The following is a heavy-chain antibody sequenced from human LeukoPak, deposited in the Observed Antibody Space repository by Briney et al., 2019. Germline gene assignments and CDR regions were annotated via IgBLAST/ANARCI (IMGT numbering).Heavy chain of an antibody. Sequence: QPGRSLRLSCAASGFTFSSYAMHWVRQAPGKGLEWVAVISYDGSNKYYADSVKGRFTISRDNAKNSLYLQMNSLRAEDTAVYYCARAVEGPSAFDIWGQGTMVTVSS. CDR2: ISYDGSNK. CDR3: ARAVEGPSAFDI. J-gene: IGHJ3*02. V-gene: IGHV3-30-3*01. CDR1: GFTFSSYA.